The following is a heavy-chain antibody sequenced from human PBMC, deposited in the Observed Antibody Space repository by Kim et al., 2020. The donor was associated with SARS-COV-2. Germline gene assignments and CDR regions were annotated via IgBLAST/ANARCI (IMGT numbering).Heavy chain of an antibody. Sequence: YKDYAVSVKSRITINPDTSKNQFSLQLNSVTPEDTAVYYCSRTKAGLFDYWGQGTLVTVSS. J-gene: IGHJ4*02. V-gene: IGHV6-1*01. D-gene: IGHD6-13*01. CDR3: SRTKAGLFDY. CDR2: YK.